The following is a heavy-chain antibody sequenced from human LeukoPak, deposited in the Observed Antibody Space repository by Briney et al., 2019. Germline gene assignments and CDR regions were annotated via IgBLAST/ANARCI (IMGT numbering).Heavy chain of an antibody. V-gene: IGHV4-39*01. D-gene: IGHD5-24*01. J-gene: IGHJ4*02. CDR3: ASLRARWLQFMKAQSY. Sequence: PSETLSLTCTVSGGSISSSSYYWGWIRQPPGKGLEWIGSIYYSGSTYYNPSLKSRVTISVDTSKNQFSLKLSSVTAADTAVYYCASLRARWLQFMKAQSYWGQGTLVTVSS. CDR1: GGSISSSSYY. CDR2: IYYSGST.